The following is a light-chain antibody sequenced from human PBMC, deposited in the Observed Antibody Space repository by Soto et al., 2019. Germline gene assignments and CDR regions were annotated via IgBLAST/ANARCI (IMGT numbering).Light chain of an antibody. CDR2: DAF. V-gene: IGKV3-20*01. CDR3: QQYGDSPRT. J-gene: IGKJ5*01. CDR1: RSLDSGH. Sequence: EIVLTQSPGTLSLSPGESATLSCRASRSLDSGHLAWYQQKVGRAPRLLIHDAFMRATGIPDRFSGSGSGTDFTLTIARLEPEDFAVYYCQQYGDSPRTFGQGTRLETK.